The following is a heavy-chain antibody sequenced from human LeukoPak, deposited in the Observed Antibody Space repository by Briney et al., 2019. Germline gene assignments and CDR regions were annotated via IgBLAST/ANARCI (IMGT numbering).Heavy chain of an antibody. Sequence: SETLSLTCAVYGGPFTGYYWSWIRQSPGKGLQWIAEVNHRGDTNYNPSVKGRVTISVDTSKDQFSLKVTSLTAADTAVYYCARGPTISETGYFVYWGQGTLVTVSS. V-gene: IGHV4-34*01. CDR2: VNHRGDT. D-gene: IGHD1-1*01. CDR1: GGPFTGYY. J-gene: IGHJ4*03. CDR3: ARGPTISETGYFVY.